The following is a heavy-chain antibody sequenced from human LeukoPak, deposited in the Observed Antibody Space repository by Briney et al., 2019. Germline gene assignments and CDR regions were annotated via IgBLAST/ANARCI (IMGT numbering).Heavy chain of an antibody. V-gene: IGHV3-20*04. J-gene: IGHJ3*02. CDR2: INWNGGST. Sequence: GSLRLSSAASGFTFDDYGMTWVRQAPGKGLEWVSGINWNGGSTGYADSVKGRFTISRDNAKNSLYLQMNSLRAEDTALYYCASLVVPAAHDAFDIWGQGTMVTVSS. D-gene: IGHD2-2*01. CDR1: GFTFDDYG. CDR3: ASLVVPAAHDAFDI.